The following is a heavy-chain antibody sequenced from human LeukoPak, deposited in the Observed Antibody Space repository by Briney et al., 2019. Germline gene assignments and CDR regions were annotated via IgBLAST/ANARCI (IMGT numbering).Heavy chain of an antibody. CDR2: IIPIFGTA. Sequence: SVKVSCKASGGTFSSYAISWVRQAPGQGLEWMGGIIPIFGTANYAQKFQGRVTITADESTSTAYMELSSLRAEDTAVYYCARTWIQLWDDAFDIWGQGTMVTVSS. D-gene: IGHD5-18*01. V-gene: IGHV1-69*01. CDR1: GGTFSSYA. J-gene: IGHJ3*02. CDR3: ARTWIQLWDDAFDI.